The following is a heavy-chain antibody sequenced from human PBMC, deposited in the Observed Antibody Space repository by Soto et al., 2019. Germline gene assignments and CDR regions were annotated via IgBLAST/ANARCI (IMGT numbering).Heavy chain of an antibody. CDR1: GYTFTSYD. CDR3: ARDTHITIFGVVISDNWFDP. V-gene: IGHV1-8*01. D-gene: IGHD3-3*01. CDR2: MNPNSGNT. Sequence: QVQLVQSGAEVKKPGASVKVSCKASGYTFTSYDINWVRQATGQGLEWMGWMNPNSGNTGYAQKFQGRVTLTSNTSISTAYMELSSLRSEDTAVYYCARDTHITIFGVVISDNWFDPWGQGTLVTVSS. J-gene: IGHJ5*02.